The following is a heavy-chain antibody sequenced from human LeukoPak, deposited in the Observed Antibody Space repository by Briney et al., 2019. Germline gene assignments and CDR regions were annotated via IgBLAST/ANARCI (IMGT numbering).Heavy chain of an antibody. Sequence: PSQTLSLTCAVSGGSISSGGYSWSWIRQPPGKGLEWIGYIYHSGSTYYNPSLKSRVTISVDRSKNQFSLKLSSVTAADTAVYYCARRGGPSFFDYWGQGTLVTVSS. CDR2: IYHSGST. CDR1: GGSISSGGYS. V-gene: IGHV4-30-2*01. J-gene: IGHJ4*02. CDR3: ARRGGPSFFDY. D-gene: IGHD1-26*01.